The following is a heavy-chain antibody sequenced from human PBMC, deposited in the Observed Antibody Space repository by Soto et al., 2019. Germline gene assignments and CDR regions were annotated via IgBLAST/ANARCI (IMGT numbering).Heavy chain of an antibody. CDR1: GYSFANYW. J-gene: IGHJ4*02. CDR3: AKDLSLADYYDSSGYYDY. Sequence: GESLKISCKASGYSFANYWIGWVCQKPGKGLEWMGVIYPGDSETTYSPSYEGQVIISVDRSRGTAFLEWSSLKASDTAVYYCAKDLSLADYYDSSGYYDYWGQGTLVTVSS. CDR2: IYPGDSET. V-gene: IGHV5-51*01. D-gene: IGHD3-22*01.